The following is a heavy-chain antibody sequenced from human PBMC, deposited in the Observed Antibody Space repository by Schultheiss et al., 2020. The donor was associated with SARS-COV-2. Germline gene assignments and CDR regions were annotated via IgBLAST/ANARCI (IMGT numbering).Heavy chain of an antibody. CDR3: ARATRVESLFSVRGGSFDF. D-gene: IGHD5-24*01. V-gene: IGHV4-59*01. CDR2: IYFTGIT. CDR1: GGSISCYY. Sequence: SETLSLTCTVSGGSISCYYWTWIRQPPGKGLDPIGNIYFTGITKYNPSLKSRVSISIDTSKNQFSLKLGSVTAADTAVYFCARATRVESLFSVRGGSFDFWGRGALVTVSS. J-gene: IGHJ4*02.